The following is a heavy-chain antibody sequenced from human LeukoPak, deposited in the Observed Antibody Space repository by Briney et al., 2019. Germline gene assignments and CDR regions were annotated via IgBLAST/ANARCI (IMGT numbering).Heavy chain of an antibody. CDR2: RYYSGNT. V-gene: IGHV4-39*01. J-gene: IGHJ4*02. Sequence: PSETLSLTCTVSGGSISSSDYYWGWIRQPPGKGLEGIGNRYYSGNTYYTPSLKSRVTISVDTSKNQFSLKVSSVTAADTAVYYCARRVFGSGRHDYWGQGTLVTVSS. CDR1: GGSISSSDYY. D-gene: IGHD3-10*01. CDR3: ARRVFGSGRHDY.